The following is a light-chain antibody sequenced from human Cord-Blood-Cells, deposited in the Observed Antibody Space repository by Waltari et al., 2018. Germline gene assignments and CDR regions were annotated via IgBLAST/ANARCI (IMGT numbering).Light chain of an antibody. V-gene: IGKV1-9*01. Sequence: DIQLTQSPSFLSASVGDRVTITCRASPGISSYLAWYQHKPGKAPKLLIYAASTLQSGVPSRFSGSGSGTEFTLTISSLQPEDFATYYCQQLNSYPYTFGQGTKLEIK. CDR1: PGISSY. CDR3: QQLNSYPYT. J-gene: IGKJ2*01. CDR2: AAS.